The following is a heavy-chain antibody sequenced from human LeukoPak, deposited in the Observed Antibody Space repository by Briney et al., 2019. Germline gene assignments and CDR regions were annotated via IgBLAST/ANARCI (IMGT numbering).Heavy chain of an antibody. J-gene: IGHJ4*02. CDR3: AKDGLPYSSWSDY. Sequence: GGSLRLSCEASGFTFSAYWMSWVRQAPGKGLEWVANIKQDGSQTYHADSVKGRFTISRDNSKNTLYLQMNSLRAEDTAVYYCAKDGLPYSSWSDYWGQGTLVTVSS. CDR2: IKQDGSQT. CDR1: GFTFSAYW. V-gene: IGHV3-7*03. D-gene: IGHD6-6*01.